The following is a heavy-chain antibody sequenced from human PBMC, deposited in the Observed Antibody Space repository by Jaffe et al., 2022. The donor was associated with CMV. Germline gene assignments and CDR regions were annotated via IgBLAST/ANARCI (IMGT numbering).Heavy chain of an antibody. CDR1: GFTVSSNY. Sequence: EVQLVETGGGLIQPGGSLRLSCAASGFTVSSNYMSWVRQAPGKGLEWVSVIYSGGSTYYADSVKGRFTISRDNSKNTLYLQMNSLRAEDTAVYYCARDYYYYDSSGYPYYYYYMDVWGKGTTVTVSS. CDR3: ARDYYYYDSSGYPYYYYYMDV. J-gene: IGHJ6*03. V-gene: IGHV3-53*02. D-gene: IGHD3-22*01. CDR2: IYSGGST.